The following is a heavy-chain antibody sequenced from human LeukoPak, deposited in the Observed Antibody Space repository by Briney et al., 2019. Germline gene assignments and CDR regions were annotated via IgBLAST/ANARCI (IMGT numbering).Heavy chain of an antibody. D-gene: IGHD2-15*01. V-gene: IGHV4-4*07. CDR2: IYISGST. CDR3: ARGRGTRAQIVVVGAYYGNGWFDP. J-gene: IGHJ5*02. Sequence: SETLSLTCTVSGGSIRSYYWSWIRQPAGKGLEWIGRIYISGSTNYNPSLKSRVTMSVTTSRNQSSLKLSSVTAADTAVYYCARGRGTRAQIVVVGAYYGNGWFDPWGEGTLVTVSS. CDR1: GGSIRSYY.